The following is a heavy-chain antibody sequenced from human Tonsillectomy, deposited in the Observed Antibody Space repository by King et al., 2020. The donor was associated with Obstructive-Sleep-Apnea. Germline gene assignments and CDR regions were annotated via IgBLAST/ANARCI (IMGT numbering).Heavy chain of an antibody. CDR2: IYYSGST. D-gene: IGHD3-10*01. V-gene: IGHV4-31*03. CDR1: GGSIRSRTYY. Sequence: QLQESGPGLVKPSQTLSLTCTVSGGSIRSRTYYWSWLRQHPGKGLEWIGYIYYSGSTYYNPSLKSRVTISVDTSKNEFSLRLTSVTAADTAVYYCARDIEGNHIGIWSGGYWGQGTLVTGS. CDR3: ARDIEGNHIGIWSGGY. J-gene: IGHJ4*02.